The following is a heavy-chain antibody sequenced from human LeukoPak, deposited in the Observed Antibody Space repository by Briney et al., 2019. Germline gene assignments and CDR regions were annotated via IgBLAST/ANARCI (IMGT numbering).Heavy chain of an antibody. D-gene: IGHD1-26*01. V-gene: IGHV3-69-1*01. CDR1: GFTFSDYY. J-gene: IGHJ3*02. CDR2: IGSSNTI. CDR3: ARGGSYLSAFDI. Sequence: PGGSLRLSCAASGFTFSDYYMSWIRQAPGKGLEWLSYIGSSNTIYSADSVKGRFTISRDNSKNTLYLQMNSLRAEDTAVYYCARGGSYLSAFDIWGQGTMVTVSS.